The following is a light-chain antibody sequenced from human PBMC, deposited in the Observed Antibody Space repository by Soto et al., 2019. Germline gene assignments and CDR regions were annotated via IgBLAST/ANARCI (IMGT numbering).Light chain of an antibody. V-gene: IGKV1-39*01. CDR1: QSVGTY. CDR3: QQSYSNPRT. J-gene: IGKJ1*01. Sequence: DIQMTQSPSSLSSSVGDRVTITCRASQSVGTYLNWYRQKPGKAPNLLIYGVSSLHSGVPSRFSGSGSETDFTLTISSLQPEDFATYYCQQSYSNPRTFGQGTKVDIK. CDR2: GVS.